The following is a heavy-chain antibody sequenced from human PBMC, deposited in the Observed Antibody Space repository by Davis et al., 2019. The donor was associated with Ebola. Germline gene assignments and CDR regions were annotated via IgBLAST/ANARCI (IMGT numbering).Heavy chain of an antibody. CDR2: ISSSSSTI. CDR1: GFTFSSYG. CDR3: ARVRGAFDI. V-gene: IGHV3-48*01. D-gene: IGHD3-10*01. J-gene: IGHJ3*02. Sequence: GGSLRLSCAASGFTFSSYGMHWVRQAPGKGLEWVSYISSSSSTIYYADSVKGRFTISRDNAKNSLYLQMNSLRAEDTAVYYCARVRGAFDIWGQGTMVTVSS.